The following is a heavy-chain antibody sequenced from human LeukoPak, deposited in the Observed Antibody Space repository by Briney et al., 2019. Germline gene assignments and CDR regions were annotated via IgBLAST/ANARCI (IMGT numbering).Heavy chain of an antibody. CDR1: GFTFSSYS. J-gene: IGHJ4*02. CDR2: ISRSSSSK. D-gene: IGHD3-10*01. V-gene: IGHV3-48*02. CDR3: VREDPSEYGSMDY. Sequence: GGSLRLSCAASGFTFSSYSMNWVRQAPGKGLEWVAYISRSSSSKHYADSVKGRFTISRDNAKNSLYLQMSSLRDEDTAVYYCVREDPSEYGSMDYWGQGTLVTVSS.